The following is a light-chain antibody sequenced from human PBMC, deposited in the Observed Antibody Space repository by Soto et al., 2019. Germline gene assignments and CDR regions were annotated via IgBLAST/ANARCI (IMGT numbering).Light chain of an antibody. CDR2: AAS. Sequence: DIQMTQSPSSLSASVRDRVTITCRASQGISTYLAWYQQKPGKVPKLLIYAASTLQSGVPSRFSGSGSGTDFTLTISSLQPEDVATYYCQTYNSAPLTFGPGTKVDIK. J-gene: IGKJ3*01. V-gene: IGKV1-27*01. CDR1: QGISTY. CDR3: QTYNSAPLT.